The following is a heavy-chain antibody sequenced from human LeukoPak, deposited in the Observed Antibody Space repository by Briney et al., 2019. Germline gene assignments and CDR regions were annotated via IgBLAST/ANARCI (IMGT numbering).Heavy chain of an antibody. Sequence: QAGGSLRLSCAASGFNFGTFWMHWVRQAPGKGLEWVANIKPDGGETYYVDSVKGRFTISRDNAKNSLFLQMNSLRAEDTAVYYCAGRFEYWGQGTLVTVSS. V-gene: IGHV3-7*01. CDR3: AGRFEY. J-gene: IGHJ4*02. CDR1: GFNFGTFW. CDR2: IKPDGGET.